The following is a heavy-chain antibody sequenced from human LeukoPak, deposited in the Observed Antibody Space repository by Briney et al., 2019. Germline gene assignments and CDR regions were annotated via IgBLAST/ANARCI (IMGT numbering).Heavy chain of an antibody. CDR1: GYTFTSYG. D-gene: IGHD2-15*01. V-gene: IGHV1-18*04. CDR2: ISAYNGNT. Sequence: ASVEVSCKASGYTFTSYGISWVRQAPGQGLEWMGWISAYNGNTNYAQKLQGRVTMTTDTSTSTAYMELRSPRSDDTAVYYCARDLGVVVAADYFDYWGQGTLVTVSS. J-gene: IGHJ4*02. CDR3: ARDLGVVVAADYFDY.